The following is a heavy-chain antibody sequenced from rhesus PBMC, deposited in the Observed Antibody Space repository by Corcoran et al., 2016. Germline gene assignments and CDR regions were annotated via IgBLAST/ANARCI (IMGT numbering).Heavy chain of an antibody. CDR2: IYGSSGST. D-gene: IGHD3-28*01. CDR3: AGTERLQYYYDSGYYPDY. Sequence: QVQLQESGPGVVKPSETLSLTCAVSGYSISSGYDWSWIRQPPVKGLEWIVYIYGSSGSTNYNPSLNNRVTISKDTSKNQFALKLSSVTAADTAVYYCAGTERLQYYYDSGYYPDYWGQGVLVTVSS. J-gene: IGHJ4*01. CDR1: GYSISSGYD. V-gene: IGHV4-76*01.